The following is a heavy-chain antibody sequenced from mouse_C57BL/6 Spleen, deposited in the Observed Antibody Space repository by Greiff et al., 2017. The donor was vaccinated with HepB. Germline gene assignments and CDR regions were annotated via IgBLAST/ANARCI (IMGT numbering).Heavy chain of an antibody. D-gene: IGHD2-4*01. J-gene: IGHJ3*01. V-gene: IGHV1-82*01. CDR1: GYAFSSSW. CDR2: IYPGDGDT. Sequence: VQLVESGPELVKPGASVKISCKASGYAFSSSWMNWVKQRPGKGLEWIGRIYPGDGDTNYNGKFKGKATLTADKSSSTAYMQLSSLTSEDSAVYFGARSRGLYDDYDGGFAYWGQGTLVTVSA. CDR3: ARSRGLYDDYDGGFAY.